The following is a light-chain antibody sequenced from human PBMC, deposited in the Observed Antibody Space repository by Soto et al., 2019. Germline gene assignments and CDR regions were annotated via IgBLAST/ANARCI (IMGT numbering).Light chain of an antibody. CDR2: DVS. J-gene: IGLJ1*01. CDR1: SSDVCGYNY. Sequence: QSALTQPRSVSWSPGQSVTISCTGTSSDVCGYNYVSWYQQHPGKAPTLMIYDVSKRPSGVPDRFSGSKSGNTASLTISGLQAEDEADYYFCSYAGSYTYVFGTGTQLTVL. V-gene: IGLV2-11*01. CDR3: CSYAGSYTYV.